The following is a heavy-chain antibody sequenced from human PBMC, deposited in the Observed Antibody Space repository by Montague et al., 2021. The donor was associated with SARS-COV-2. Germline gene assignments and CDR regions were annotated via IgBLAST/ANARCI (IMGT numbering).Heavy chain of an antibody. D-gene: IGHD2/OR15-2a*01. CDR2: IYYTVNT. CDR3: ARQTTWLRERAPRGV. J-gene: IGHJ6*02. CDR1: GGSISSTAYY. Sequence: SETLSLTCTVSGGSISSTAYYWGWIRQPPGKGLEWIGSIYYTVNTYYNPSLKSRVTISVDASKNQFSLTLSSVSAADTAVYYCARQTTWLRERAPRGVWGQGTTVTVSS. V-gene: IGHV4-39*01.